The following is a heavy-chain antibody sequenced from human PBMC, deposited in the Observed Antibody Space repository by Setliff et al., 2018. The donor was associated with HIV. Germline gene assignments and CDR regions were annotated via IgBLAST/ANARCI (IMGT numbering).Heavy chain of an antibody. CDR2: IIHSGSI. D-gene: IGHD5-12*01. Sequence: SETLSLTCTVSGGSISSHYWTWIRQPPGNGLEWIGEIIHSGSINYNPSLKSRVTISVDTYNNQFSLNMNSVNAADTAVYYCARGYASGYDAYGYWGQGTLVTVSS. CDR1: GGSISSHY. V-gene: IGHV4-34*01. CDR3: ARGYASGYDAYGY. J-gene: IGHJ4*02.